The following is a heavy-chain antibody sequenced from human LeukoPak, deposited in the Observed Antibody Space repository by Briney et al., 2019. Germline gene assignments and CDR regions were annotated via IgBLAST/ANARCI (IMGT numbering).Heavy chain of an antibody. CDR1: GLTFSSYW. CDR3: AREPGSQLRYFDWFDSYYFDY. J-gene: IGHJ4*02. V-gene: IGHV3-74*01. CDR2: INSDGSST. Sequence: GGSLRLSCAASGLTFSSYWMHWVRQAPGKGLVWVSRINSDGSSTSYADSVKGRFTISRDNAKNTLYLQMNSLRAEDTAVYYCAREPGSQLRYFDWFDSYYFDYWGQGTLVTVSS. D-gene: IGHD3-9*01.